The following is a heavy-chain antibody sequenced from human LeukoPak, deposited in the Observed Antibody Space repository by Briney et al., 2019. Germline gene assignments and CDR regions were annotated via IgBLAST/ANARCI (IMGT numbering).Heavy chain of an antibody. Sequence: RGGSLRLSCVASGFTFSSYSMNWVRKAPGRGLEWVSYISSSSSTIYYADSVKGRFTISRDNAKNSLYLQMNSLRAEDTAVYYCARDDGLRYFDWLLDWGQGTLVTVSS. CDR3: ARDDGLRYFDWLLD. CDR1: GFTFSSYS. J-gene: IGHJ4*02. V-gene: IGHV3-48*01. CDR2: ISSSSSTI. D-gene: IGHD3-9*01.